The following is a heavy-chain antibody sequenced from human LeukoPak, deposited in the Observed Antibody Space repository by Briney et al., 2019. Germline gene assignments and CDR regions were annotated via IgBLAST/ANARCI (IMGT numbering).Heavy chain of an antibody. J-gene: IGHJ5*02. Sequence: SETLSLTCAVYGGSFSGYYWSWIRQPPGKGLEWIGEINHSGSTNYNPSLESRVTISVDTSKNQFSLKLRTVTAADTAVYYCARHSADCTGTSCYLFDPWGQGTLVTVSS. V-gene: IGHV4-34*01. CDR3: ARHSADCTGTSCYLFDP. CDR2: INHSGST. CDR1: GGSFSGYY. D-gene: IGHD2-2*01.